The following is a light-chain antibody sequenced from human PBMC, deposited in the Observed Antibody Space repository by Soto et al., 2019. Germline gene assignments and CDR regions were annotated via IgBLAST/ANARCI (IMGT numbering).Light chain of an antibody. CDR3: SSYTGSNPLGM. CDR1: SSDVGGYTY. Sequence: QSVLTQPASVSGSPGQSITISCTGTSSDVGGYTYVSWYQHHPGKAPKLMIYEVSNRPSGVSFRFSGSKSGNTASLTISGLQAEDEADYYCSSYTGSNPLGMFGGGTKVTVL. J-gene: IGLJ3*02. V-gene: IGLV2-14*01. CDR2: EVS.